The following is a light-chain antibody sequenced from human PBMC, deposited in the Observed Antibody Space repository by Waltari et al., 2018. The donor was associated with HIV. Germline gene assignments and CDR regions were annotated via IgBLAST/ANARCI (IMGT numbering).Light chain of an antibody. CDR1: SSNIGSHA. J-gene: IGLJ2*01. CDR2: HDD. Sequence: QSVLTQSPSVSEAPGQRVTISCSGSSSNIGSHAVTWFRQSPGKPPKLLVYHDDLIRAGVSDRLSASKSGTSASLTINDLQSEDESLYYCATWDDGLNALLFGGGTKVTVL. V-gene: IGLV1-36*01. CDR3: ATWDDGLNALL.